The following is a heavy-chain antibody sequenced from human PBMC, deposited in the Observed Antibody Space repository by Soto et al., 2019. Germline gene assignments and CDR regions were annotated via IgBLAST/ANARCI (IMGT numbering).Heavy chain of an antibody. CDR2: ISGGGDTT. CDR3: TKGRTGSFWSSRNWFDH. J-gene: IGHJ5*02. D-gene: IGHD3-3*01. CDR1: GFTFSSYA. V-gene: IGHV3-23*01. Sequence: EVQLLESGGGLEQPGGSLRLSCAASGFTFSSYAMSWVRQAPGKGLEWVSGISGGGDTTYYADSVKGRFAISRDNSKNTLYLQMNSLRAEDTAVYYCTKGRTGSFWSSRNWFDHWGQGTLVTVSS.